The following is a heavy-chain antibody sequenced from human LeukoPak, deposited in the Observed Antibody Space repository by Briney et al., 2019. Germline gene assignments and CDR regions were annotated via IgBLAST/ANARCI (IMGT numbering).Heavy chain of an antibody. J-gene: IGHJ4*02. CDR1: GFTFSDYY. V-gene: IGHV3-11*05. CDR3: AREGYTGNFDY. Sequence: PGGSLRLSCAVSGFTFSDYYMSWIRRAPGTGLEWVSYISSSSISTNCADSVKGRFTISRDNAKNSLYLQMNSLRAEDTAVYYCAREGYTGNFDYWGQGTLVTVSS. CDR2: ISSSSIST. D-gene: IGHD2-2*02.